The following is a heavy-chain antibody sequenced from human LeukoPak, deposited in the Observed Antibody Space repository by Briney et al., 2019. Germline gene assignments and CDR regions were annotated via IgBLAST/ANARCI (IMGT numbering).Heavy chain of an antibody. CDR3: ASTKLGYSSGWH. J-gene: IGHJ4*02. CDR1: GGSISSSYS. V-gene: IGHV4-39*01. CDR2: IYYSGST. Sequence: SETLSPTCTVSGGSISSSYSWGWIRQPPGKGLEWIGNIYYSGSTYYNSSLKSRVTISVDTSKNQFSLNLSSVTASDTAIYYCASTKLGYSSGWHWGQGTLVTVSS. D-gene: IGHD6-19*01.